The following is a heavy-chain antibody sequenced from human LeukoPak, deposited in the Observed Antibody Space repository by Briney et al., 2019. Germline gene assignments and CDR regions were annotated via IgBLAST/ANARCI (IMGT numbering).Heavy chain of an antibody. J-gene: IGHJ3*02. CDR2: INHSGST. Sequence: SETLSLTCAVYGGSFSGYYWSWIRQPPGKGLEWIGEINHSGSTNYNPSLKSRVTISVDTSKNQFSLKLSSVTAADTAVYYCARDGYSDAFDIWGQGTMVTVSS. V-gene: IGHV4-34*01. CDR3: ARDGYSDAFDI. D-gene: IGHD5-24*01. CDR1: GGSFSGYY.